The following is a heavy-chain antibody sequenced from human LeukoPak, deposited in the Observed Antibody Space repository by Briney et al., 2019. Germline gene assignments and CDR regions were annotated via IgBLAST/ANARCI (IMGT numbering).Heavy chain of an antibody. CDR3: ARVLAAPGYYYMDV. V-gene: IGHV1-2*02. D-gene: IGHD6-6*01. CDR2: INPNSGGT. J-gene: IGHJ6*03. CDR1: GYTFTGYY. Sequence: GASVKVSCKASGYTFTGYYMHWVRQAPGQGLEWMGWINPNSGGTNYAQKFQGRVTMTRDTSISTAYMELSRLRSDATAVYYCARVLAAPGYYYMDVWGKGTTVTVSS.